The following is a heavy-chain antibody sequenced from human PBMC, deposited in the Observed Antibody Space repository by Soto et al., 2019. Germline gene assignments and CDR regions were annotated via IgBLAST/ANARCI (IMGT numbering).Heavy chain of an antibody. D-gene: IGHD6-13*01. CDR3: ASDGKAAACTFYYYHYLDV. V-gene: IGHV3-21*01. Sequence: EVQLVESGGGLVKPGGSLRLSCAASGFTFSSYSMNWVRQAPGKGLEWVSSILSSSSYIYYADSVKGRFTISRDNAKNSLYLQRNSLRAEVTAVYYRASDGKAAACTFYYYHYLDVWGKGTTVTVSS. J-gene: IGHJ6*03. CDR2: ILSSSSYI. CDR1: GFTFSSYS.